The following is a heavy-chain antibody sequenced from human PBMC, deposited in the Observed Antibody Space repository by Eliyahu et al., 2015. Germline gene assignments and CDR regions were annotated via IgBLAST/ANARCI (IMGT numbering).Heavy chain of an antibody. CDR3: ARDQGNYADH. CDR2: IKYDGTNK. J-gene: IGHJ4*02. Sequence: QVQLVESGGGXVQPGRSLXLXCEASGFTXSSXDLHWVRQAPGKGLEWIXIIKYDGTNKDYADSVKGRFTISRDNFKNTLYLEINSLRAEDTAVYYCARDQGNYADHWGQGTLVTVSS. D-gene: IGHD4-11*01. V-gene: IGHV3-33*01. CDR1: GFTXSSXD.